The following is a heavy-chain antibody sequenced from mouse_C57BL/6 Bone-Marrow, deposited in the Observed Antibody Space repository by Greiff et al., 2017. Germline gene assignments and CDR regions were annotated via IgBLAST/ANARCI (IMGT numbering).Heavy chain of an antibody. V-gene: IGHV1-72*01. Sequence: QVQLKQPGAELVKPGASVKLSCKASGYTFTSYGMYWVKQRPGRGLEWIGRIDPNGGGTKYNEKFKGKATLTVDKPYSTAAMQLCSLTSEGSAVYYCAHGNFFYWYFAVWGTGTTVTVSS. CDR3: AHGNFFYWYFAV. J-gene: IGHJ1*03. CDR2: IDPNGGGT. CDR1: GYTFTSYG. D-gene: IGHD2-1*01.